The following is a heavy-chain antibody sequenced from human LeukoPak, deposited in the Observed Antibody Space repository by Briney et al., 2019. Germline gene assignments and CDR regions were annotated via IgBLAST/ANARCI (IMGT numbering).Heavy chain of an antibody. Sequence: GGSLRLSCAASGFTFSSYAMHWVRQAPGKGLEWVSSISSSSSYIYYADSVKGRFTISRDNAKNSLYLQMNSLRAEDTAVYYCARPYCSSTSCYADYWGQGTLVTVSS. D-gene: IGHD2-2*01. CDR2: ISSSSSYI. J-gene: IGHJ4*02. CDR3: ARPYCSSTSCYADY. V-gene: IGHV3-21*01. CDR1: GFTFSSYA.